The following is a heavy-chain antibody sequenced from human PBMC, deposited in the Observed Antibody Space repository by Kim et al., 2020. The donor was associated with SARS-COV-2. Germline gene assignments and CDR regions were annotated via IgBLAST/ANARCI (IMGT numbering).Heavy chain of an antibody. CDR2: K. D-gene: IGHD4-4*01. Sequence: KFKADSVKGRFSISRDNSKSALYLQMNSLRGDDTAVYYCVKDAPSKGLDYGGQGTLVTVSS. J-gene: IGHJ4*02. CDR3: VKDAPSKGLDY. V-gene: IGHV3-33*06.